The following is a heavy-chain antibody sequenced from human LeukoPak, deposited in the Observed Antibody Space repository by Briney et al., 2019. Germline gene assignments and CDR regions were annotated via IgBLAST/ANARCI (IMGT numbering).Heavy chain of an antibody. Sequence: SETLSLTCTGSGGSISSYYWRWIRQPPGKGLEWIGYIYYSGSTNYNPSLKSRVTISLDTSKNQFSLKLRSVTAADTAVYYCAGGSGSSDYWGQGTLVTVSS. J-gene: IGHJ4*02. D-gene: IGHD1-26*01. V-gene: IGHV4-59*01. CDR1: GGSISSYY. CDR2: IYYSGST. CDR3: AGGSGSSDY.